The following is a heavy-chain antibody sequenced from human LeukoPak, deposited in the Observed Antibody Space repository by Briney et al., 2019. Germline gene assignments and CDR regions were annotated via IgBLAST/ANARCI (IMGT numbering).Heavy chain of an antibody. CDR2: ISWDGGST. J-gene: IGHJ6*04. CDR3: AKDIVAAAITSGMDV. D-gene: IGHD2-2*02. V-gene: IGHV3-43D*04. CDR1: GFTFDDYA. Sequence: GGFLRLPCAASGFTFDDYAMHWVRQAPGKGLEWVSLISWDGGSTYYADSVKGRFTISRDNSKNSLYLQMNSLRAEDTALYYCAKDIVAAAITSGMDVWGKGTTVTVSS.